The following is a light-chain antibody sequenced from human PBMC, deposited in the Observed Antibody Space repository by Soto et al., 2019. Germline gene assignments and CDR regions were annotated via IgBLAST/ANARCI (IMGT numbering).Light chain of an antibody. J-gene: IGKJ2*01. Sequence: EIVLTQSPATLSLSPGERATLSCRASQSVSNNLAWYQQRPGQAPRLLIYDASSRATAIPDRFSGSGSGTDFTLTIGSLEPEDFAVYYCLQRSNWPRTFGQGTKLEIK. V-gene: IGKV3-11*01. CDR2: DAS. CDR3: LQRSNWPRT. CDR1: QSVSNN.